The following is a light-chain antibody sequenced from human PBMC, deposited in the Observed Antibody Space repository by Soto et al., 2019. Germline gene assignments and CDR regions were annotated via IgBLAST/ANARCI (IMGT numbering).Light chain of an antibody. CDR2: DAY. CDR1: QSISSSY. J-gene: IGKJ5*01. V-gene: IGKV3D-20*02. CDR3: QQRHMWPIT. Sequence: NVFTPSTGTLSLSPGERATLFCRASQSISSSYLAWYQQKPGQAPRLLIYDAYNRATGIPPRFSGSGSGTDFTLTISSLEPEDSAVYYCQQRHMWPITFGQGTRLEIK.